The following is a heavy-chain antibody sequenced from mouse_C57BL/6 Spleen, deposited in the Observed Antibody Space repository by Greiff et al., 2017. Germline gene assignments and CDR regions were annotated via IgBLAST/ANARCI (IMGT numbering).Heavy chain of an antibody. CDR3: ARLGGYYVFDY. CDR1: GFTFSDYG. D-gene: IGHD2-3*01. Sequence: VQLQQSGGGLVKPGGSLKLSCAASGFTFSDYGMHWVRQAPEKGLEWVAYISSGSSTIYYADTVKGRFTISRDNAKNTLFLQMTSLRSEDTAMYYCARLGGYYVFDYWGQGTTLTVSS. J-gene: IGHJ2*01. CDR2: ISSGSSTI. V-gene: IGHV5-17*01.